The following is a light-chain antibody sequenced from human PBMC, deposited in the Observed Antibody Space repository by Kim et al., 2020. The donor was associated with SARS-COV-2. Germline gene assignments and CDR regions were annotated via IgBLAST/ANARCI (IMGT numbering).Light chain of an antibody. V-gene: IGKV1-5*03. CDR1: QSLSTW. CDR3: QHPTA. Sequence: ATLSASVGYSVTSTCRASQSLSTWMDWYQQKPGKAPKRLIDKAYTLESGVPSRFSGSGSGTEFSLTISSLQPDDFATYYCQHPTAFGRGTKVDIK. J-gene: IGKJ1*01. CDR2: KAY.